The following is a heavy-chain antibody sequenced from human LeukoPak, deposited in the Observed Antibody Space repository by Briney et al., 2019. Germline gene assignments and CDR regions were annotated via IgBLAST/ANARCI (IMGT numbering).Heavy chain of an antibody. D-gene: IGHD1-7*01. V-gene: IGHV1-2*02. Sequence: ASLKVSCKASGYIFAACYIHWVRQAPGQGLEWVGWINPTSGDTNYAQKFQGRVTLTRDTSVSTAYMELSSLRSDDTAVYYCARASPSGTSTDYWGPGTLVTVSS. J-gene: IGHJ4*02. CDR3: ARASPSGTSTDY. CDR2: INPTSGDT. CDR1: GYIFAACY.